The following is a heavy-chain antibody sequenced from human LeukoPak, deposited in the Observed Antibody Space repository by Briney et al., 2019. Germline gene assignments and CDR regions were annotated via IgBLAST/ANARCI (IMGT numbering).Heavy chain of an antibody. CDR2: TSYTGST. V-gene: IGHV4-59*01. CDR1: GGSFRGYY. J-gene: IGHJ4*02. Sequence: SETLSLTCAVYGGSFRGYYWSCIRQPPGKGLGWIGYTSYTGSTNYNPSLKSRVTISVDTSKSQFSLKLSSVTAADTAVYYCARLGGYGYFDYWGQGTLVTVSS. D-gene: IGHD5-12*01. CDR3: ARLGGYGYFDY.